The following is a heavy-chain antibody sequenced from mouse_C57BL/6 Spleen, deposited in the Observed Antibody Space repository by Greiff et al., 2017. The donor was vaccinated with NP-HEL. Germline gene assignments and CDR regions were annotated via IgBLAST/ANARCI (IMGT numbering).Heavy chain of an antibody. CDR1: GYSITSGYG. Sequence: EVQLVESGPGLVKPSQSLSLTCTVTGYSITSGYGWNWIRQFPGNKLEWMGYISYSGSTNYNPSLKSRIPITRDTSKNQFFLQLNSVTTEDTATSYCARTARIKYWGQGTTLTVSS. J-gene: IGHJ2*01. V-gene: IGHV3-1*02. D-gene: IGHD1-2*01. CDR2: ISYSGST. CDR3: ARTARIKY.